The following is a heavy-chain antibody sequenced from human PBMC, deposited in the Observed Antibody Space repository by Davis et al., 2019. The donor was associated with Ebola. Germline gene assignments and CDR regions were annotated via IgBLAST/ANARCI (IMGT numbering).Heavy chain of an antibody. D-gene: IGHD6-13*01. CDR1: GFTVSSNY. CDR2: IYSGGGT. V-gene: IGHV3-66*01. CDR3: ARAAAYSSRWLWYFDY. Sequence: GESLKISCAASGFTVSSNYMSWVRQAPGKGLEWVSVIYSGGGTYYADSVKGRFTISRDNSKNTLYLQMNSLRAEDTAVYYCARAAAYSSRWLWYFDYWGQGTLVTVSS. J-gene: IGHJ4*02.